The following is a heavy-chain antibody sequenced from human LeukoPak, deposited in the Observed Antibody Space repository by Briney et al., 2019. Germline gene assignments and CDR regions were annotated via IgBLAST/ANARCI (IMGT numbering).Heavy chain of an antibody. CDR1: GFTFSSYS. CDR3: AREDDPKPKYDY. CDR2: ISSSSTK. D-gene: IGHD1-1*01. V-gene: IGHV3-48*04. J-gene: IGHJ4*02. Sequence: GGSLRLSCAASGFTFSSYSMNWVRQAPGKGLEWVSYISSSSTKYYADSVKGRFTISRDNAKNSLYLQMNSLRAEDTAVYFCAREDDPKPKYDYWGQGTLVTVSS.